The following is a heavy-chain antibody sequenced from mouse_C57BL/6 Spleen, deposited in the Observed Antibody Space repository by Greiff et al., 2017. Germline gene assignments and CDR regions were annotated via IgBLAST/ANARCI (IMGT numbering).Heavy chain of an antibody. Sequence: QVQLQQSGAELVRPGASVKLSCKASGYTFTDYYINWVKQRPGQGLEWIARIYPGSGNTYYNEKFKGKATLTAEKSSSTAYMQLSSLTSEDSAVYFCARQPRRGYFDYWGQGTTLTVSS. CDR1: GYTFTDYY. V-gene: IGHV1-76*01. CDR3: ARQPRRGYFDY. D-gene: IGHD3-2*02. CDR2: IYPGSGNT. J-gene: IGHJ2*01.